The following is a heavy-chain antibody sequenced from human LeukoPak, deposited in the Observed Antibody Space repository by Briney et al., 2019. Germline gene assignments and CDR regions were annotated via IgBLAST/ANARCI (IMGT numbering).Heavy chain of an antibody. Sequence: SETLSLTCAVYGGSFSGYYWSWIRQPPGKGLEWIGEINHSGSTNYNPSLKSRVTISVDTSKNQFSLKLSSVTAADTAVYYCARADCSSTSCYPSPSTNFDCWGQGTLVTVSS. CDR1: GGSFSGYY. D-gene: IGHD2-2*01. J-gene: IGHJ4*02. CDR2: INHSGST. V-gene: IGHV4-34*01. CDR3: ARADCSSTSCYPSPSTNFDC.